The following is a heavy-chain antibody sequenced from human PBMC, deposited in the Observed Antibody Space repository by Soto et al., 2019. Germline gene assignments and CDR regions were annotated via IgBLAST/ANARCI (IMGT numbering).Heavy chain of an antibody. D-gene: IGHD3-3*01. CDR3: AHSPNYDFWSGSGFFDY. J-gene: IGHJ4*02. CDR1: GFSLSTSGVG. CDR2: IYWDDDK. Sequence: SGPTLVNPTQTLTLTCTFSGFSLSTSGVGVGWIRQPPGKALEWLALIYWDDDKRYSPSLKSRLTITKDTSKNQVVLTMTNMDPVDTATYYCAHSPNYDFWSGSGFFDYWGQGTLVTVS. V-gene: IGHV2-5*02.